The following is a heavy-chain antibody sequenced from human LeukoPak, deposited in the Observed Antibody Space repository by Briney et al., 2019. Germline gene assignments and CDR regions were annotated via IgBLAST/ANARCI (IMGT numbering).Heavy chain of an antibody. J-gene: IGHJ3*02. Sequence: TSETLSLTCTVSGGSISSSSYYWGWIRQPPGKGLEWIGSISYSGSTYYNSSLKSRVTVSVDMSKNQFSLKLSSVTAADTAVYYCARDGLWIQNAFDIWGQGTMVTVSP. CDR3: ARDGLWIQNAFDI. CDR2: ISYSGST. V-gene: IGHV4-39*07. CDR1: GGSISSSSYY. D-gene: IGHD5-18*01.